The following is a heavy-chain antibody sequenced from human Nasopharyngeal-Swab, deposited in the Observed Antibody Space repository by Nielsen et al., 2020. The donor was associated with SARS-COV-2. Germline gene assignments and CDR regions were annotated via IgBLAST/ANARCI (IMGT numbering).Heavy chain of an antibody. CDR3: ARALDGRYSSSLGLRPVSAFDI. CDR2: IYTSGST. V-gene: IGHV4-61*02. CDR1: GGSISSGSYY. Sequence: SETLSLTCTVSGGSISSGSYYWSWIRQPAGKGLEWIGRIYTSGSTNYNPSLKSRVTISVDTSKNQFSLKLNSVTAADTAVYYCARALDGRYSSSLGLRPVSAFDIWGQGTMVTVSS. J-gene: IGHJ3*02. D-gene: IGHD6-6*01.